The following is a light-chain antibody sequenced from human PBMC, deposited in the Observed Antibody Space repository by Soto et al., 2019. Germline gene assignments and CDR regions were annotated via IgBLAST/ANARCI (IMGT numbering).Light chain of an antibody. V-gene: IGKV3-20*01. CDR1: QSVSSSN. CDR3: QQYNNWPRT. J-gene: IGKJ1*01. Sequence: EIVLTQSPGTLSLSPGARATLSCMASQSVSSSNLAWYQQKPGQAPRLLIYGASSRATGIPDRFSGSGSGTDFTLTISRLEPEDFAVYYCQQYNNWPRTFGQGTKVDIK. CDR2: GAS.